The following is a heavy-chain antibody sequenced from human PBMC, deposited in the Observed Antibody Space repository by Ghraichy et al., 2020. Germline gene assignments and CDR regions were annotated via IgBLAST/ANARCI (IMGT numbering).Heavy chain of an antibody. CDR3: ARDRYCSGGTCTDDWYFDL. V-gene: IGHV3-33*01. Sequence: SLNISCAASGFTFSSYGMHWVRQAPGKGLEWVAVIWYDRTNKYYADSVKGRFTISRDNSKNTLYLQMNSLRAEDTAVYYCARDRYCSGGTCTDDWYFDLWGRGTLVTVSS. D-gene: IGHD2-15*01. CDR2: IWYDRTNK. CDR1: GFTFSSYG. J-gene: IGHJ2*01.